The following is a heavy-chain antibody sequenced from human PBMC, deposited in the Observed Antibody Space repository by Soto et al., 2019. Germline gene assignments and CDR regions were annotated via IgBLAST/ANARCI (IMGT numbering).Heavy chain of an antibody. Sequence: EVQLVESGGGLVKPGGSLRLSCVTSGFTFSRAWMDWVRQVPGKGLEWVGRIKSNTDGGTTDHAAPVKGRFTISRDDSKNTLYLQMNNLKTEDTAVYYCTTGGYCSTTTCYRGYYYYGLDVWGQGTTVTVSS. CDR1: GFTFSRAW. J-gene: IGHJ6*02. V-gene: IGHV3-15*01. D-gene: IGHD2-2*01. CDR2: IKSNTDGGTT. CDR3: TTGGYCSTTTCYRGYYYYGLDV.